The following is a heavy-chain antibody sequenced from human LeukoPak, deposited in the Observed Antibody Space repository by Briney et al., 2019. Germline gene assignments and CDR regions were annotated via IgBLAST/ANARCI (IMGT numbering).Heavy chain of an antibody. D-gene: IGHD6-19*01. CDR2: INPSGGST. Sequence: GASVKVSCKASGYTFTSYDINWVRQAPGQGLEWMGIINPSGGSTSYAQKFQGRVTITRDTSTSTVYMDLSSLRSEDTALYYCARAGSSGWYLGVYWGQGTLVTVSS. CDR1: GYTFTSYD. J-gene: IGHJ4*02. CDR3: ARAGSSGWYLGVY. V-gene: IGHV1-46*01.